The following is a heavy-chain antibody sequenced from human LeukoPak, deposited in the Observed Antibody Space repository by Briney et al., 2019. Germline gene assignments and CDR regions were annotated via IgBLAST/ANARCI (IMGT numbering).Heavy chain of an antibody. J-gene: IGHJ5*02. CDR2: ISPSGGST. CDR1: GYTFTGYW. Sequence: GASVKVSCKAFGYTFTGYWMHWVRQAPGQGPEWMGVISPSGGSTIYAQKFKGRVTLTRDMSTSTDYLELSSLRSEDTAVYYCARDPSIVVIGLGFDPWGQGTLVTVSS. V-gene: IGHV1-46*01. D-gene: IGHD3-22*01. CDR3: ARDPSIVVIGLGFDP.